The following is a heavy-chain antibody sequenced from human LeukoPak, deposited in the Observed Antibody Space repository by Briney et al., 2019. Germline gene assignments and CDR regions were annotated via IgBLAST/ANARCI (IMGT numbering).Heavy chain of an antibody. Sequence: PGGSLSLSCAASGFTFSSYAMSWVRQAAGKGLEGVSAISGSGGSTYYADSVKGRFTISRDNSKNTLYLQMNSLRAEDTGVYYCAKVSGDDAFDIWGQGTMVTVSS. D-gene: IGHD7-27*01. J-gene: IGHJ3*02. CDR1: GFTFSSYA. CDR2: ISGSGGST. V-gene: IGHV3-23*01. CDR3: AKVSGDDAFDI.